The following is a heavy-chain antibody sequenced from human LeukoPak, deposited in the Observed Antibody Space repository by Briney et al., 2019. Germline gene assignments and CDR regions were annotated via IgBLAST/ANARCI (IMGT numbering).Heavy chain of an antibody. V-gene: IGHV3-30*04. CDR3: ARGESDSGTYSPGDF. CDR2: ISYDGINK. Sequence: PGGSLRLSCAASGFTLSSYAIHWVRQAPGKGLQWVAVISYDGINKYYADSVKGRFTISRDNSKNTLYLQMNSLRTEDTAVYYCARGESDSGTYSPGDFWGQGTLVTVSS. J-gene: IGHJ4*02. CDR1: GFTLSSYA. D-gene: IGHD1-26*01.